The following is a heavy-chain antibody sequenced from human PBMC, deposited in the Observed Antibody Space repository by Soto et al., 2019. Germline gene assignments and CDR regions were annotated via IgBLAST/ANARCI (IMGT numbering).Heavy chain of an antibody. D-gene: IGHD3-9*01. J-gene: IGHJ4*02. CDR3: ARGPDDDILTGPTY. CDR2: IIPILGIA. V-gene: IGHV1-69*02. CDR1: GGTFSSYT. Sequence: ASVKVSCKASGGTFSSYTISWVRQAPGQGLGWMGRIIPILGIANYAQKFQGRVTITADKSTSTAYMELSSLRSEGTAVYYCARGPDDDILTGPTYWGQGTLVTVSS.